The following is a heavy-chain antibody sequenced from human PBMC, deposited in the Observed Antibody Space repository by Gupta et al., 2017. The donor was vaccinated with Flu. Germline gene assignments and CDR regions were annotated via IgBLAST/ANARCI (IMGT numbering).Heavy chain of an antibody. CDR1: GFSLTGPRMG. V-gene: IGHV2-26*01. D-gene: IGHD1-7*01. CDR3: ARMAPDEFGLDLRGDPSVPTFFED. Sequence: QVTLKESDPVQVKPTETLTLTCTVSGFSLTGPRMGVSWIRQPPGEALEWLAHISSTDEKAYSTSLKSRLTISKNNSKSQVVLTMTNMDPVDTATYFCARMAPDEFGLDLRGDPSVPTFFEDWGQGTLVTVSS. J-gene: IGHJ4*02. CDR2: ISSTDEK.